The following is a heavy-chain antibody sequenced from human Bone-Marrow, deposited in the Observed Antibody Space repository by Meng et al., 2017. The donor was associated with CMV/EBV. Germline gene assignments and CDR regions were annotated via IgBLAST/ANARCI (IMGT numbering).Heavy chain of an antibody. D-gene: IGHD2-2*01. CDR2: ISGSGGST. J-gene: IGHJ6*02. CDR3: ARDTTEYCSSTSCPRGYYYYGMDV. Sequence: GGSLRLSCAASGSTFSSNAMSWVRQAPGNVLEWVSAISGSGGSTYYADSVKGRFTISRDNSKNTLYLQMSSLRAEETALYYCARDTTEYCSSTSCPRGYYYYGMDVWGQGPTVTVPS. CDR1: GSTFSSNA. V-gene: IGHV3-23*01.